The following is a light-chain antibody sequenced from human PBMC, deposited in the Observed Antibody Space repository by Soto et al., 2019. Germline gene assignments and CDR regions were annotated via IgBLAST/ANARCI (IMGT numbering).Light chain of an antibody. CDR3: SSHSNITPYV. V-gene: IGLV2-14*01. CDR1: SRDVGAYNY. CDR2: DVA. J-gene: IGLJ1*01. Sequence: QSVLTQPASVSGPPGQSITISCTGTSRDVGAYNYVSWYQQHPGKAPKLMVYDVANRPSGVSDRFSGSKSGNTASLTISGLQAEDEADYFCSSHSNITPYVFGTGTKVTVL.